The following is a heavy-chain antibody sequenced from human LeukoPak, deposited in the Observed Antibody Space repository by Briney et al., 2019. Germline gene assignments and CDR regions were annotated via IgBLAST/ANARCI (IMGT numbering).Heavy chain of an antibody. CDR2: ISYDGSNK. V-gene: IGHV3-30*04. Sequence: GGSLRLSCAASGFTFSSYAMHWVRQAPGKGLEWVAVISYDGSNKYYADSVKGRFTISRDNSKNTLYLQMNSLRAEDTAVYHCARYCSGGSCPHYYYGMDVWGKGTTVTVSS. D-gene: IGHD2-15*01. CDR3: ARYCSGGSCPHYYYGMDV. J-gene: IGHJ6*04. CDR1: GFTFSSYA.